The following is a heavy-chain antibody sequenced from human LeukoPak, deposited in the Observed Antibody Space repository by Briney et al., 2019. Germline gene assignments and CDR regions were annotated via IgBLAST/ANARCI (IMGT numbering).Heavy chain of an antibody. Sequence: GGSLGLSCAASGFTFSRYWMSWVRQAPGKGLEWVANIKQDGSEKYYGDSVRGRFTISRDNAKNSLYLQMNSLRAEDTALYYCAKDSIAAAGYFDYWGQGTLVTVSS. D-gene: IGHD6-13*01. CDR3: AKDSIAAAGYFDY. CDR2: IKQDGSEK. J-gene: IGHJ4*02. CDR1: GFTFSRYW. V-gene: IGHV3-7*03.